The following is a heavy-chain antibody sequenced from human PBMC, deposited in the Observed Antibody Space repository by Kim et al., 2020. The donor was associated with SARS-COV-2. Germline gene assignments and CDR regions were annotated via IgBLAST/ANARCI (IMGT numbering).Heavy chain of an antibody. D-gene: IGHD6-13*01. V-gene: IGHV5-10-1*01. CDR1: GYSFTSYW. Sequence: GESLKIPCKGSGYSFTSYWISWVRQMPGKGLEWMGRIDPSDSYTNYSPSFQGHVTISADKSISTAYVQWNSLEASDTAMYYCARLGAAAGRGYWGQGTLGIVSS. CDR3: ARLGAAAGRGY. J-gene: IGHJ4*02. CDR2: IDPSDSYT.